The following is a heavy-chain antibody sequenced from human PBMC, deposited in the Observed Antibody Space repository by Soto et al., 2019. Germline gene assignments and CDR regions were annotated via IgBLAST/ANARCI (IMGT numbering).Heavy chain of an antibody. J-gene: IGHJ4*02. Sequence: QLRLQESGPGLVKPSETLSLTCTVSGGSIRSSTYYWGWIRQPPGKGLEWIGSIYYSGRPHYNPSLKSRVTMSVDTSTNQFSLKLHSVTAADTAVYYCTRHEGGAAADRPLDYWGQGTLVTVSS. D-gene: IGHD6-13*01. V-gene: IGHV4-39*01. CDR2: IYYSGRP. CDR1: GGSIRSSTYY. CDR3: TRHEGGAAADRPLDY.